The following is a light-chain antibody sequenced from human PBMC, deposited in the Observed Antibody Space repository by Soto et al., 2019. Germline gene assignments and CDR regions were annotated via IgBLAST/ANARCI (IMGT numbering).Light chain of an antibody. CDR1: SSDVGSYNR. V-gene: IGLV2-18*02. Sequence: QSVLTQPPSVSGSPGQSVAVSCTGSSSDVGSYNRVSWYQQPPGAAPKLIIYEVNNRPSGVPDRFSGSKSGNTASLTISGLRAEDEADYYCTSFTTSTTYVFGTGTKLTVL. J-gene: IGLJ1*01. CDR2: EVN. CDR3: TSFTTSTTYV.